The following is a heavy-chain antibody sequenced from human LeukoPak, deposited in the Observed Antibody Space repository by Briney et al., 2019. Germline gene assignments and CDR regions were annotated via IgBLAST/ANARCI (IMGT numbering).Heavy chain of an antibody. Sequence: SETLSLTCAVYGGSFSGYYWSWIRQPPGKGLEWIGEINHSGSTNYNPSLKSRVTISVDTSKNQFSLKLSSVTAADTAVYYCARGRRDNGFDPWGQGTLVTVCS. CDR2: INHSGST. CDR3: ARGRRDNGFDP. CDR1: GGSFSGYY. V-gene: IGHV4-34*01. J-gene: IGHJ5*02.